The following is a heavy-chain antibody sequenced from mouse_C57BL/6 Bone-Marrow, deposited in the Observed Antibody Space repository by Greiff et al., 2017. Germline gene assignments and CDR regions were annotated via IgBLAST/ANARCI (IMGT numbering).Heavy chain of an antibody. CDR1: GYTFTSYW. CDR2: IDPSDSYT. Sequence: VQLQQPGAELVMPGASVKLSCKASGYTFTSYWMHWVKQRPGQGLEWIGEIDPSDSYTNYNQKFKGKSTLTVDKSSSTAYMQLSSLTSEDSAVYYCERDYYYGSSYVRWYFDVWGTGTTVTVSS. CDR3: ERDYYYGSSYVRWYFDV. D-gene: IGHD1-1*01. J-gene: IGHJ1*03. V-gene: IGHV1-69*01.